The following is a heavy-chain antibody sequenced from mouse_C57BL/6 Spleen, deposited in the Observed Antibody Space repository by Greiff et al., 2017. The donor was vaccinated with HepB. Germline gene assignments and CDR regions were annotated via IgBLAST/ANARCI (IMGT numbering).Heavy chain of an antibody. CDR1: GFTFSSYA. J-gene: IGHJ2*01. CDR3: TRANDGYYYYFDY. D-gene: IGHD2-3*01. CDR2: ISSGGDYI. Sequence: DVHLVESGEGLVKPGGSLKLSCAASGFTFSSYAMSWVRQTPEKRLEWVAYISSGGDYIYYADTVKGRFTISRDNARNTLYLQMSSLKSEDTAMYYCTRANDGYYYYFDYWGQGTTLTVSS. V-gene: IGHV5-9-1*02.